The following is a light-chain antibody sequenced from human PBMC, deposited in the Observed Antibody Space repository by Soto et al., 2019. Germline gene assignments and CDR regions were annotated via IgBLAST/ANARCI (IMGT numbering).Light chain of an antibody. V-gene: IGKV3-20*01. Sequence: EIVLTQSPGTLSLSPGERATLSCRASQSVTSSYLAWYRQKPGQAPRLLIYGASSRATGIPDRFSGSGSGTDFTLTISRLEPEDFALYYCQQYGTSPLTFGPGTKVNIK. J-gene: IGKJ3*01. CDR2: GAS. CDR3: QQYGTSPLT. CDR1: QSVTSSY.